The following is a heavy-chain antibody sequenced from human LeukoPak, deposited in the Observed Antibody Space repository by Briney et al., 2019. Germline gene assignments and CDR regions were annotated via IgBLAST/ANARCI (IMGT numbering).Heavy chain of an antibody. V-gene: IGHV3-23*01. CDR2: ITGSGTNR. D-gene: IGHD3-9*01. J-gene: IGHJ4*02. CDR1: GFTFSNYA. CDR3: VIWGDYDVLTGYYVPDY. Sequence: GGSLRLSCVASGFTFSNYAMSWVRQAPGKGLEWVSAITGSGTNRYYADSLKGRFTTSRDNSKNTVFLQMNSLRHEDTAIYYCVIWGDYDVLTGYYVPDYWGQGTMVTVAS.